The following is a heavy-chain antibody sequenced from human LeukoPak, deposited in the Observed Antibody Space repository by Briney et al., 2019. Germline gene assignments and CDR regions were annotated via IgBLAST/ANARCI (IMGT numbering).Heavy chain of an antibody. J-gene: IGHJ4*02. CDR1: GYTFTSYG. CDR3: ALSVWGHGSGLNY. Sequence: GTSVKVSCKASGYTFTSYGISWVRQAPGQGLEWMGWISAYNGNTNYAQKLQGRVTMTTDTSTSAAYMELRSLRSDDTAVYYCALSVWGHGSGLNYWGQGTLVTVSS. D-gene: IGHD6-19*01. CDR2: ISAYNGNT. V-gene: IGHV1-18*01.